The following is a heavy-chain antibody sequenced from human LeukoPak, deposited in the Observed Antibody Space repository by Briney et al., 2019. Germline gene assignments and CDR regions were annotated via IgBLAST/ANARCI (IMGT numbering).Heavy chain of an antibody. V-gene: IGHV3-48*03. CDR1: GFTFSSYA. CDR3: ARDGTYYYDSSGYGGDY. D-gene: IGHD3-22*01. J-gene: IGHJ4*02. CDR2: ISSSGSTI. Sequence: GGSLRLSCAASGFTFSSYAMNWVRQAPGKGLEWVSYISSSGSTIYYADSVKGRFTISRDNAKNSLYLQMNSLRAEDTAVYYCARDGTYYYDSSGYGGDYWGQGTLVTVSS.